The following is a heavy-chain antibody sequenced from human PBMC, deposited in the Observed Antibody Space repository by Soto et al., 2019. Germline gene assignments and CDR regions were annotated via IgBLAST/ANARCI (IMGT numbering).Heavy chain of an antibody. CDR3: ARDLLAYCSGGSCYPGVGWFDP. D-gene: IGHD2-15*01. CDR1: GYTFTSYA. J-gene: IGHJ5*02. V-gene: IGHV1-3*01. CDR2: TNAGNGNT. Sequence: ASVKVSCKASGYTFTSYAMHWVRQAPGQRLEWMGWTNAGNGNTKYSQKFQGRVTITRDTSASTAYMELSSLRSEDTAVYYCARDLLAYCSGGSCYPGVGWFDPWGQGTLVTVSS.